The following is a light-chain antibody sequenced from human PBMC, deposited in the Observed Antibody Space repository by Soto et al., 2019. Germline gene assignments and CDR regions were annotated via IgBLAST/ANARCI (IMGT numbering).Light chain of an antibody. V-gene: IGKV4-1*01. CDR3: QQYYTGRT. Sequence: DIVMTQSPDSLAVSLGERATINCKSSQNLLSSSNKKNYLAWYQQKPGQPPKLLIYWASTRESGVPDRFTGSGSGTDFTLTISSLQAEDLAVYFCQQYYTGRTFGQGTRVEIK. CDR2: WAS. CDR1: QNLLSSSNKKNY. J-gene: IGKJ1*01.